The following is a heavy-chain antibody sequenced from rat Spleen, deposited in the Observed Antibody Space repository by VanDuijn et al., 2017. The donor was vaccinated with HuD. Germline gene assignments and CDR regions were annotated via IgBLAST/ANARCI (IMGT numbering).Heavy chain of an antibody. V-gene: IGHV5-22*01. J-gene: IGHJ1*01. CDR1: GFTFSDYY. CDR2: ISYEGSST. CDR3: ASHAYFDF. Sequence: EVQLVESGGGLVQPGRSLKLSCAASGFTFSDYYMAWVRQAPKKGREWVASISYEGSSTYYGDSVKGRFTISRDNAKSTLYLQMNSLRSEDTATYYCASHAYFDFWGPGTMVTVSS.